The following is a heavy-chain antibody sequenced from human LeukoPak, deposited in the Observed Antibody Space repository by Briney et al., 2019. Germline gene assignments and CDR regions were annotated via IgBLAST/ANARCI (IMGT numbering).Heavy chain of an antibody. CDR3: ARDQEGFDY. V-gene: IGHV1-46*01. CDR2: IYPRDGST. Sequence: ASVKVSCKASGYTFASNYIHWVRQAPGQGLEWMGVIYPRDGSTSYAQKFQGRVTVTRDTSTSTVHMELSGLRSEDTAVYYCARDQEGFDYWGQGTLVTVSS. CDR1: GYTFASNY. J-gene: IGHJ4*02.